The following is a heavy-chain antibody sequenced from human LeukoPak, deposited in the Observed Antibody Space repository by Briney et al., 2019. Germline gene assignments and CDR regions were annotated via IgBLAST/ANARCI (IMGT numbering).Heavy chain of an antibody. J-gene: IGHJ4*02. D-gene: IGHD3-10*01. CDR3: AREPYYYSTGCYLDY. V-gene: IGHV1-2*02. Sequence: ASVKVSCKASGYIFTDYYMHWVRQAPGQGREWMGWVNPNIGGTNYAQKFQGRVTMTRDTSISTAYMELSRLRSDDTAVYYCAREPYYYSTGCYLDYWGQGTLVTVSS. CDR2: VNPNIGGT. CDR1: GYIFTDYY.